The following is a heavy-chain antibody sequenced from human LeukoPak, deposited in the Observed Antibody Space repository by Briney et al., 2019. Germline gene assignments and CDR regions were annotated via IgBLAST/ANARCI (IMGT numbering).Heavy chain of an antibody. J-gene: IGHJ4*02. D-gene: IGHD6-13*01. V-gene: IGHV4-39*07. CDR1: GFTFSSYS. Sequence: GSLRLSCAASGFTFSSYSMNWVRQPPGKGLEWIGSIYYSGSTYYNPSLKSRVTISVDTSKNQFSLKLSSVTAADTAVYYCARDQGAAGADYWGQGTLVTVSS. CDR3: ARDQGAAGADY. CDR2: IYYSGST.